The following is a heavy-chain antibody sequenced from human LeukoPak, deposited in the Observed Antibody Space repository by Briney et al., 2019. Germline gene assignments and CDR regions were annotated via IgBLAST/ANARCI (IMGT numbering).Heavy chain of an antibody. V-gene: IGHV4-4*07. J-gene: IGHJ3*02. CDR2: IYTSGSTNYT. Sequence: PSETLSLTCIVSGGSISTYYRSWIRQPAGKGLEWIGRIYTSGSTNYTNYNPSLKSRVTMSADTSKNHFSLKLSSVTAVDTAVYYCARDWDLGDCSGGDCTHDAFDIWGQGTMVTVSS. D-gene: IGHD2-15*01. CDR3: ARDWDLGDCSGGDCTHDAFDI. CDR1: GGSISTYY.